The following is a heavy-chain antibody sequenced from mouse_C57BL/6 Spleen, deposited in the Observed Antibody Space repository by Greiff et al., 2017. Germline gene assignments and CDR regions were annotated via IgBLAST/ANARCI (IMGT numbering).Heavy chain of an antibody. CDR3: APTVAWFAY. CDR2: IYPRSGNT. CDR1: GYTFTSYG. J-gene: IGHJ3*01. Sequence: QVQLKESGAELARPGASVKLSCKASGYTFTSYGISWVKQRTGQGLEWIGEIYPRSGNTYYNEKFKGKATLTADKSSSTAYMELRSLTSEDSAVYFCAPTVAWFAYWGQGTLVTVSA. V-gene: IGHV1-81*01. D-gene: IGHD4-1*02.